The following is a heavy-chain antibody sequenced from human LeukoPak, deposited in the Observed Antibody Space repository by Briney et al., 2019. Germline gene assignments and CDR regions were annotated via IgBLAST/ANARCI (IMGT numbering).Heavy chain of an antibody. CDR3: ARELSGPEDEHFDY. J-gene: IGHJ4*02. CDR1: GGSISTYY. V-gene: IGHV4-59*01. CDR2: VYNSGST. Sequence: SETLSLTCTVSGGSISTYYWSWIRQPPGKGLEWIGYVYNSGSTTYNPSLKSRVTISEDTYKNQFSLKLSSVTAADTAMYYCARELSGPEDEHFDYWGQGTLVTVSS. D-gene: IGHD2-15*01.